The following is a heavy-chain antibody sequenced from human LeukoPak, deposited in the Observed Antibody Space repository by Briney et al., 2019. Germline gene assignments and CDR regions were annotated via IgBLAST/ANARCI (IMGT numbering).Heavy chain of an antibody. CDR3: ARGGVDYSLGRNDYYYMDV. J-gene: IGHJ6*03. V-gene: IGHV3-53*01. CDR2: IYSGGST. D-gene: IGHD2-15*01. CDR1: GFTVSSNY. Sequence: PGGSLRLSCAASGFTVSSNYISWVRQAPGKGLEWVSVIYSGGSTYYADSVKGRFTISRDNSKNTLYLQMNSLRAEDTAVYYCARGGVDYSLGRNDYYYMDVWGKGTTVTVSS.